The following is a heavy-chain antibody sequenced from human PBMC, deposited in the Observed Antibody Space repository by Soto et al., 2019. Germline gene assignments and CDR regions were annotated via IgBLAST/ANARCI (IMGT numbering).Heavy chain of an antibody. CDR2: IKQDGSEK. CDR1: GFTFSSYW. CDR3: ARGIMVRGVIKSDFVGGYYYYYYMDV. Sequence: GESLKISCAASGFTFSSYWMSWVRQAPGKGLEWVANIKQDGSEKYYVDSVKGRFTISRDNAKNSLYLQMNSLRAEDTAVYYCARGIMVRGVIKSDFVGGYYYYYYMDVWGKGTTVTVSS. V-gene: IGHV3-7*01. J-gene: IGHJ6*03. D-gene: IGHD3-10*01.